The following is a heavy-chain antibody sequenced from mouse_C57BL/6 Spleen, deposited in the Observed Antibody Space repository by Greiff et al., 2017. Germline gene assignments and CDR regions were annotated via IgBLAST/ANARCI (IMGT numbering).Heavy chain of an antibody. CDR2: IHPNSGST. CDR1: GYTFTSYW. J-gene: IGHJ3*01. V-gene: IGHV1-64*01. D-gene: IGHD2-1*01. CDR3: AHYGNYVGLAY. Sequence: QVQLQQSGAELVKPGASVKLSCKASGYTFTSYWMHWVKQRPGQGLEWIGMIHPNSGSTNYNEKFKSKATLTVDKSSNTAYLRLSSLTSEDTAIYYCAHYGNYVGLAYWGQGTLVTVSA.